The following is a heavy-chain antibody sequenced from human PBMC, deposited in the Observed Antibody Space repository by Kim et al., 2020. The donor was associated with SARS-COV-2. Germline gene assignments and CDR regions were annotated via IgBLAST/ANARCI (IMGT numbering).Heavy chain of an antibody. D-gene: IGHD3-10*01. Sequence: TPTLKGQVTISVDTSNNQSSRKLSSVTAADTAVYYCARDYGSGSLDYWGQGTLVTVSS. J-gene: IGHJ4*02. V-gene: IGHV4-31*01. CDR3: ARDYGSGSLDY.